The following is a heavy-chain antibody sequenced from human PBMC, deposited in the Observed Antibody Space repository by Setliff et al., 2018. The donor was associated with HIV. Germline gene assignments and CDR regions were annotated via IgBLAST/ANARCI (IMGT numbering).Heavy chain of an antibody. CDR3: ARGSRGYSYAYYYYYMDV. V-gene: IGHV4-59*11. J-gene: IGHJ6*03. CDR1: GGSISRHY. Sequence: SETLSLTCTVSGGSISRHYWSWIRQSPGKKLEWIGYIHTSGSTNYNPSLKSRVTISVDTSKNQFSLKLSSVTAADTAVYYCARGSRGYSYAYYYYYMDVWGKGTTVTVSS. CDR2: IHTSGST. D-gene: IGHD5-18*01.